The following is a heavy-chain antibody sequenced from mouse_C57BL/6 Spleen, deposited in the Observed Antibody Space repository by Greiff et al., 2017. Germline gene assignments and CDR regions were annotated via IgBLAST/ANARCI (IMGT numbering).Heavy chain of an antibody. CDR1: GFTFSDYG. V-gene: IGHV5-17*01. D-gene: IGHD2-14*01. CDR2: ISSGSSTI. Sequence: DVKLVESGGGLVKPGGSLKLSCAASGFTFSDYGMHWVRQAPEKGLEWVAYISSGSSTIYYADTVKGRFTISRDNAKNTLFLQMTSLRSEDTAMYYCARPLSILVRWGDRAMDYWGQGTSVTVSS. CDR3: ARPLSILVRWGDRAMDY. J-gene: IGHJ4*01.